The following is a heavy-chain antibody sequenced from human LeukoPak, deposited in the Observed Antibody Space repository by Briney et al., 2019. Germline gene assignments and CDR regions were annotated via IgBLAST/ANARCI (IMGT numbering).Heavy chain of an antibody. J-gene: IGHJ3*02. CDR1: GYTFTSYG. CDR3: ARWSSTSPLGAFDI. Sequence: ASVKVSCKASGYTFTSYGISWVRQAPGEGLEWMGWTSAYNGNTNYAQKLQGRVTMTTDTSTSTAYMELRSLRSDDTAVYYCARWSSTSPLGAFDIWGQGTMVTVSS. D-gene: IGHD2-2*01. V-gene: IGHV1-18*01. CDR2: TSAYNGNT.